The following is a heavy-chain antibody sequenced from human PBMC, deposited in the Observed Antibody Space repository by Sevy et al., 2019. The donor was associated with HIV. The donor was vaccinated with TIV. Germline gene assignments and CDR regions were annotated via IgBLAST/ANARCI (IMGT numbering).Heavy chain of an antibody. CDR1: GFTLTTYA. J-gene: IGHJ4*02. CDR2: TSYRDMNK. D-gene: IGHD3-22*01. Sequence: GGSLRLSCAVSGFTLTTYAMHWVRQAPGKGLEWMAVTSYRDMNKYYAASGKGGVTIYRDNSNNILYLQMNSLRPEDTAVYYCMGDGVPLTSHGSSGYLRTLDYWGQGTLVTVSS. V-gene: IGHV3-30*04. CDR3: MGDGVPLTSHGSSGYLRTLDY.